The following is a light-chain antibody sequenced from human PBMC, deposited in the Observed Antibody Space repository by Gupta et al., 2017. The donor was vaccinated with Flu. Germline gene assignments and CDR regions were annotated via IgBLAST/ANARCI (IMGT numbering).Light chain of an antibody. CDR1: NIGSKS. J-gene: IGLJ2*01. Sequence: SYVLTQPPSVSVAPGQTARITCGGNNIGSKSVHWYQQKPGQAPVLVLYDNNDRPSGIPERFSGSNSGNTATLTISRVEAGGEADYYCQVWDSSSDHPVVGGGTKLTVL. CDR2: DNN. V-gene: IGLV3-21*02. CDR3: QVWDSSSDHPV.